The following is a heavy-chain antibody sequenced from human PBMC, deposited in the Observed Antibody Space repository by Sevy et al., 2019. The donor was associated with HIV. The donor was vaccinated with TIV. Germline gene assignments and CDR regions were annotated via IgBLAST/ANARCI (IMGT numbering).Heavy chain of an antibody. J-gene: IGHJ6*03. Sequence: ASVKVSCKASGGTFSSYAISWVRQAPGQGLEWMGGIIPMFGTANYAQKFQGRVTITADKSTSPAYMELSSLGSEDTAMYYCARGPMGYYDYYYMDVWGKGTTVTVSS. CDR1: GGTFSSYA. V-gene: IGHV1-69*06. CDR2: IIPMFGTA. CDR3: ARGPMGYYDYYYMDV.